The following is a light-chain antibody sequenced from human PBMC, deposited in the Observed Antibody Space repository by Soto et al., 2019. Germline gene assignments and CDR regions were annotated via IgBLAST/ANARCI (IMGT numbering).Light chain of an antibody. CDR2: NVS. CDR3: MQGTHWPFT. CDR1: RXLLFRGKXXY. V-gene: IGKV2-30*01. Sequence: DVLMTQSPLSLPVTLGQPASISCTSSRXLLFRGKXXYLTWFQQRPGQSPRRLIYNVSVRDSGVPDRFSGSGSDTDFTLTISRVEAEDVGLYFCMQGTHWPFTFGQGTRLEIK. J-gene: IGKJ2*01.